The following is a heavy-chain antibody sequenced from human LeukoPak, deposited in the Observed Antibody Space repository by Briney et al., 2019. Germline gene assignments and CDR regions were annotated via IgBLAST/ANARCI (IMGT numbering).Heavy chain of an antibody. CDR2: IYSGGSI. V-gene: IGHV3-53*01. D-gene: IGHD2-21*01. J-gene: IGHJ6*02. CDR3: ASVIGAGYYYGMDV. CDR1: GFTVSSDY. Sequence: PGGSLRLSCAASGFTVSSDYMSWVRQAPGKGLEWVSVIYSGGSIYYADSVKGRFTISRDNSKNTLYLQMNSLRAEDTAVYYCASVIGAGYYYGMDVWGQGTTVTVSS.